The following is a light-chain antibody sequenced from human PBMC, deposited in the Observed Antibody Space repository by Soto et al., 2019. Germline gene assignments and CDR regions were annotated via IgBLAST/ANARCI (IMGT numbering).Light chain of an antibody. CDR3: QQYAISPIT. CDR1: QSVSRTC. J-gene: IGKJ3*01. V-gene: IGKV3-20*01. Sequence: EIAFGQSPGTVSLSPGERDTLSCGASQSVSRTCLAWYQQKPGQAPRLLIFAASSRAAGIPARFSGGGSGTDFTLTISRLEPEDFAVYYCQQYAISPITFGPGTKVDIK. CDR2: AAS.